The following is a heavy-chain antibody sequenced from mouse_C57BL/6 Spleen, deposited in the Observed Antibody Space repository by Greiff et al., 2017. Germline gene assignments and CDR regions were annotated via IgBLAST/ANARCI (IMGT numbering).Heavy chain of an antibody. J-gene: IGHJ3*01. CDR2: ISSGGDYI. CDR1: GFTFSSYA. V-gene: IGHV5-9-1*02. CDR3: TGINYYGSSFWFAY. Sequence: EVQVVESGEGLVKTGGSLKLSCAASGFTFSSYAMSWVRQTPEKRLEWVAYISSGGDYIYYADTVKGRFTISRDNTRNTLYLQMSSLKSEDTAIDYYTGINYYGSSFWFAYWGQGTLVTVSA. D-gene: IGHD1-1*01.